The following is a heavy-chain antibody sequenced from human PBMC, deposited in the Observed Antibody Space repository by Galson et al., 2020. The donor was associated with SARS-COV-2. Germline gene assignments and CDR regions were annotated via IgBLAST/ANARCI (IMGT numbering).Heavy chain of an antibody. D-gene: IGHD3-16*02. J-gene: IGHJ6*02. Sequence: GGSLRLSCAASGFTFSTFGMHWVRQAPGKGLEWVAIIWHDGSNKYYLDSVKGRFTLSRDNSKNTLYLQMNNLRAEDTAVYYCARTGIQAEDREKSFYYGVDVWGEGTTVIVS. CDR1: GFTFSTFG. V-gene: IGHV3-33*01. CDR2: IWHDGSNK. CDR3: ARTGIQAEDREKSFYYGVDV.